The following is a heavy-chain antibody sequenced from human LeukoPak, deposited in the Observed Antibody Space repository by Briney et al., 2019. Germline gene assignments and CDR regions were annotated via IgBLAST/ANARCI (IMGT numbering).Heavy chain of an antibody. CDR1: GFTSDDYT. J-gene: IGHJ4*02. D-gene: IGHD3-22*01. V-gene: IGHV3-43*01. Sequence: GGSLRLSCAASGFTSDDYTMHWVRQAPGKGLEWVSLISWDGGSTYYADSVKGRFTISRDNSKNSLYLQMNSLRTEDTALYYCAKDMRDTYYYDSSGSFDYWGQGTLVTVSS. CDR2: ISWDGGST. CDR3: AKDMRDTYYYDSSGSFDY.